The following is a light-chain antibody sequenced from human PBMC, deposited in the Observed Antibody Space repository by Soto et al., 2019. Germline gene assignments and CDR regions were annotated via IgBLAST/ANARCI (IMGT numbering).Light chain of an antibody. CDR1: QSVGTN. J-gene: IGKJ2*01. CDR3: QQYDNWPLYT. V-gene: IGKV3-15*01. CDR2: GAF. Sequence: EIVMTQSPATLSVSPGDRVTLSCRASQSVGTNLAWYQQRPGQAPRLLIYGAFTRATDIPARFSGSGSGTEFTLTISSLQSEDFAVYFCQQYDNWPLYTFGQGTKLEI.